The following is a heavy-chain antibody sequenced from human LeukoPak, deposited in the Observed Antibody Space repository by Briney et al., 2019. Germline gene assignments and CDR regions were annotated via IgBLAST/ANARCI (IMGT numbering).Heavy chain of an antibody. J-gene: IGHJ4*02. CDR3: ARRAGAYSHPYDY. CDR1: GFTFSGYY. CDR2: ISGDAGRT. D-gene: IGHD4/OR15-4a*01. V-gene: IGHV3-23*01. Sequence: GGSLRLSCAASGFTFSGYYMSWIRQAPGKGLEWVSGISGDAGRTYYADSVKGRFTIYRDNAKNTLYLQMNSLVAEDTAVYYCARRAGAYSHPYDYWGQGTLVTVSS.